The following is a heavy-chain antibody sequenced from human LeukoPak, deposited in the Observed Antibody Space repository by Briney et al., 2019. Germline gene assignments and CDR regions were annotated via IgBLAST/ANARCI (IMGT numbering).Heavy chain of an antibody. CDR3: ASMRLGYCSSTSCYTGGGDAFDI. Sequence: SETLSLTCAVSGYSISSGYYWGWIRQPPGKGLEWIGSIYHSGSTDYNPSLKSRVTISVDTSKNQFSLKLSSVTAADTAVYYCASMRLGYCSSTSCYTGGGDAFDIWGQGTMVTVSS. D-gene: IGHD2-2*02. J-gene: IGHJ3*02. CDR2: IYHSGST. V-gene: IGHV4-38-2*01. CDR1: GYSISSGYY.